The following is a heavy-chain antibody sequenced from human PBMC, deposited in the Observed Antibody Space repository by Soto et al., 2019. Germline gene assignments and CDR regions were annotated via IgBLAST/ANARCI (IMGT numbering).Heavy chain of an antibody. D-gene: IGHD7-27*01. CDR2: IYYSGST. CDR3: ARDSGYYYYGMDV. Sequence: KQSPTLSLTCTVSGGSISSYYWSWIRQPPGKGLEWIGYIYYSGSTNYNPSLKSRVTISVDTSKNQFSLKLSSVTAADTAVYYCARDSGYYYYGMDVWGQGTTVTVSS. V-gene: IGHV4-59*01. CDR1: GGSISSYY. J-gene: IGHJ6*02.